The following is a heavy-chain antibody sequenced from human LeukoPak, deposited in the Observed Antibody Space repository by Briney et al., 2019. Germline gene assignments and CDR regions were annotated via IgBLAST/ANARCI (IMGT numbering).Heavy chain of an antibody. CDR3: ARGKWGGYGGFDY. CDR2: IHYSGST. J-gene: IGHJ4*02. CDR1: GGSFSSYY. V-gene: IGHV4-59*01. D-gene: IGHD5-12*01. Sequence: PSETLSLTCTVSGGSFSSYYWSWIRQPPGKALEWIGYIHYSGSTKNSPSLKSRVTISVDTSKSQFSLKLSSVTAADTAVYYCARGKWGGYGGFDYWGQGTLVTVSS.